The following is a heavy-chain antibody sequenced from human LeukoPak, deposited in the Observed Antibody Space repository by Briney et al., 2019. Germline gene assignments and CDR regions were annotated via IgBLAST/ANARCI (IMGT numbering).Heavy chain of an antibody. CDR3: ARVTTGGYYNC. Sequence: SQTLSLTCSVSGDSISSGNYYWTWIRQPAGKGLEWIGRIYSTGSTNCNPSLKSRVTISVDTSKNQFSLRLSSVTAADTAVYYCARVTTGGYYNCWGQGTLVTVSS. J-gene: IGHJ4*02. D-gene: IGHD3-22*01. V-gene: IGHV4-61*02. CDR2: IYSTGST. CDR1: GDSISSGNYY.